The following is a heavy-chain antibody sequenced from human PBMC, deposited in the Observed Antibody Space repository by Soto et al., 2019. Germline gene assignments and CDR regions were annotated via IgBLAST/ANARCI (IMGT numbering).Heavy chain of an antibody. CDR2: IYYSGST. J-gene: IGHJ4*02. V-gene: IGHV4-39*01. CDR1: GGSISSSSYY. Sequence: SETLSLTCTVSGGSISSSSYYWGWIRQPPGKGLEWIGSIYYSGSTYYNPSLKSRVTISVDTSKNQFSLKLSSVTAADTAVYYCARHLLRGVLLWFGELLSPFDYWGQGTLVTVSS. D-gene: IGHD3-10*01. CDR3: ARHLLRGVLLWFGELLSPFDY.